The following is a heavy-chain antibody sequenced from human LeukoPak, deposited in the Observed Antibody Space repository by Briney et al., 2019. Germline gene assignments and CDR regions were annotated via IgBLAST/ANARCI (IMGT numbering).Heavy chain of an antibody. CDR1: GFTFSTYW. V-gene: IGHV3-23*01. D-gene: IGHD6-13*01. Sequence: SGGSLRLSCAASGFTFSTYWMSWVRQAPGKGLEWVSAISGSGGSTYYADSVKGRFTISRGNSKNTLYLQMNSLRAEDTAVYYCASRIAAAGTLDYWGQGTLVTVSS. CDR2: ISGSGGST. CDR3: ASRIAAAGTLDY. J-gene: IGHJ4*02.